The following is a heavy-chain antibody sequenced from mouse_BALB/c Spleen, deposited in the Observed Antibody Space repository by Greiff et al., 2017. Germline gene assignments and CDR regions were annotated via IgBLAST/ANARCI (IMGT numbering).Heavy chain of an antibody. V-gene: IGHV14-4*02. CDR1: GFNIKDYY. CDR2: IDPENGDT. D-gene: IGHD2-3*01. J-gene: IGHJ2*01. Sequence: VQLQQSGAELVRSGASVKLSCTASGFNIKDYYMHWVKQRPEQGLEWIGWIDPENGDTEYAPKFQGKATMTADTSSNTAYLQLSSLTSEDTAVYYCARWLEGYWGQGTTLTVSS. CDR3: ARWLEGY.